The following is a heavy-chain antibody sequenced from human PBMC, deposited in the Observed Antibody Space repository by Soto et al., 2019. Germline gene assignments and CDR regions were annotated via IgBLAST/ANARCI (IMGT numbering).Heavy chain of an antibody. J-gene: IGHJ4*02. Sequence: GSGPTLVNPTQTLTLTCTFSGFSLSTSGMCVSWIRQPPGKALEWLARIDWDDDKYYSTSLKTRLTISKDTSKNQVVLTMTNMDPVDTATYYCARLYDYDSSGYYFDYWGQGTLVTVSS. V-gene: IGHV2-70*11. CDR1: GFSLSTSGMC. D-gene: IGHD3-22*01. CDR3: ARLYDYDSSGYYFDY. CDR2: IDWDDDK.